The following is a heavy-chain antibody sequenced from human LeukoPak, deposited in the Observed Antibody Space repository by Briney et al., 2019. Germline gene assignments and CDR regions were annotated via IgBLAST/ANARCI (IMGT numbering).Heavy chain of an antibody. CDR3: ARDFQVGGDAFDI. J-gene: IGHJ3*02. Sequence: PGGSLRLSCAASGFTFSSYAMSWVRQAPGKGLEWVAVIWYDGSNKYYADSVKGRFTISRDNSKNTLYLQMNSLRAEDTAVYYCARDFQVGGDAFDIWGQGTMVTVSS. CDR1: GFTFSSYA. V-gene: IGHV3-33*08. CDR2: IWYDGSNK. D-gene: IGHD1-26*01.